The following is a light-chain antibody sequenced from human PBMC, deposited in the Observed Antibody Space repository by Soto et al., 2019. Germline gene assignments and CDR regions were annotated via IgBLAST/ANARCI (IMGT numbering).Light chain of an antibody. CDR2: DVS. CDR1: SSDVGGYNY. Sequence: QSALTQPASVSGSPGQSITISCTGTSSDVGGYNYVSWYQQHPGKAPKLMIYDVSNRPSGVSNRFSGSKSGNTASLTISGLQAEVEADYYCSSYTSSSVVFGGGTNLTVL. V-gene: IGLV2-14*01. J-gene: IGLJ2*01. CDR3: SSYTSSSVV.